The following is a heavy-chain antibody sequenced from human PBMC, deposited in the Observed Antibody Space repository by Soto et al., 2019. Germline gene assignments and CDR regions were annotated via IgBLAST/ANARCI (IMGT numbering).Heavy chain of an antibody. CDR2: MYYSGST. D-gene: IGHD2-15*01. J-gene: IGHJ4*02. CDR1: GGSISSYY. V-gene: IGHV4-59*08. CDR3: AAGDIVVVVAATLGLGGFDS. Sequence: QVQLQESGPGLVKPSETLSLTCTVSGGSISSYYWSWIRQPPGKGLEWIGYMYYSGSTNYNPSHRRQITKSVDTSKDQFSLQLSSVTAADTAVDYCAAGDIVVVVAATLGLGGFDSWGQGTLVTVSS.